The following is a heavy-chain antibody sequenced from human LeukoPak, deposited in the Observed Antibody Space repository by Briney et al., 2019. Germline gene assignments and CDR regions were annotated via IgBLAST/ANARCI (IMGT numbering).Heavy chain of an antibody. Sequence: QPGGYLRLSCAASGFTFSSYAMSWVRQAPGKGLEWVAFIRYDGSNKYYADSVKGRFTISRYNSKNTLYLQMTSLRAEDTAVYYCAKDEVPGWAAATFFDYWGQGTLVTVS. CDR3: AKDEVPGWAAATFFDY. J-gene: IGHJ4*02. V-gene: IGHV3-30*02. CDR1: GFTFSSYA. D-gene: IGHD6-13*01. CDR2: IRYDGSNK.